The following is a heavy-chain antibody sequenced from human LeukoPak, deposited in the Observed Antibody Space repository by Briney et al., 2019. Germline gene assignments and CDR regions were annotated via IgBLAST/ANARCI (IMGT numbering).Heavy chain of an antibody. J-gene: IGHJ4*02. CDR2: IYYSGST. D-gene: IGHD1-7*01. CDR3: ARDGTTGTTI. Sequence: SETLSLTCTVSGGSISSYYWSWIRQPPGKGLEWIGYIYYSGSTNYNPSLKSRVNISVDTSKNQFSLKLSSVTAGDTAVYYCARDGTTGTTIWGQGTLVTVSS. CDR1: GGSISSYY. V-gene: IGHV4-59*01.